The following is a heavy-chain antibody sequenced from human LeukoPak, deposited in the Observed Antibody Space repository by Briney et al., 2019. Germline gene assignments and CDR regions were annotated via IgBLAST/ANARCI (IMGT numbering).Heavy chain of an antibody. CDR2: IRSKANSYAT. J-gene: IGHJ5*02. D-gene: IGHD6-19*01. CDR3: AKDYKYSSGPNWFDP. Sequence: GGSLRLSCAASGFTFSGSAMHWVRQASGKGLEWVGRIRSKANSYATAYAASVKGRFTISRDDSKNTAYLQMNSLKTEDTAVYYCAKDYKYSSGPNWFDPWGQGTLVTVSS. CDR1: GFTFSGSA. V-gene: IGHV3-73*01.